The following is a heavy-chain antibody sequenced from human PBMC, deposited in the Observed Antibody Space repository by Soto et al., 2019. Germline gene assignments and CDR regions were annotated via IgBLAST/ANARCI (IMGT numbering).Heavy chain of an antibody. CDR3: AKDRQYPRDYFHY. CDR2: INPDGSVK. D-gene: IGHD4-4*01. V-gene: IGHV3-7*03. CDR1: GFTFSNYW. Sequence: GGSLRLSCAASGFTFSNYWMTWVRQAPGKGLEWVANINPDGSVKYYVDSVKGRFTISRDISRNTVFLQMDSLRADDTAVYYCAKDRQYPRDYFHYWGQGTLVTVSS. J-gene: IGHJ4*02.